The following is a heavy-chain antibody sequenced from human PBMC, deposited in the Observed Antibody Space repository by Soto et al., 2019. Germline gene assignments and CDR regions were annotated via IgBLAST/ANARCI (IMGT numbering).Heavy chain of an antibody. CDR1: GGSISSSSYY. CDR3: AREDCSAGTCSYFDY. Sequence: PSETLSLTCTVSGGSISSSSYYWGWIRQPPGKGLEWIGSIYYSGSTYYNPPLKSRVTISVDTSKNQFSLKLSSVTAADTAVYYRAREDCSAGTCSYFDYWGQGTLVTVSS. D-gene: IGHD2-15*01. J-gene: IGHJ4*02. V-gene: IGHV4-39*07. CDR2: IYYSGST.